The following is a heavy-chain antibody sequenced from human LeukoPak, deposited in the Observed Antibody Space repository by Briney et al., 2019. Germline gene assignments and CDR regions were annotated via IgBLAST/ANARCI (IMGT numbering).Heavy chain of an antibody. J-gene: IGHJ4*02. CDR2: IYPGDSDT. CDR1: GYSLTSYW. Sequence: GESLKISCKGSGYSLTSYWIGWVRQLPGKGLEWMGIIYPGDSDTRYSPSFQGQVTISADKSISTAYLQWSSLKASDTAMYYCARQARDYGSGSSLDYWGQGTPVTVSS. D-gene: IGHD3-10*01. CDR3: ARQARDYGSGSSLDY. V-gene: IGHV5-51*01.